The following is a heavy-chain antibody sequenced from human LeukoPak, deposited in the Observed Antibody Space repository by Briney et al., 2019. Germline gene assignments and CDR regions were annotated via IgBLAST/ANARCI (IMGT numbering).Heavy chain of an antibody. CDR3: AKVRASTFAEIDY. J-gene: IGHJ4*02. Sequence: GGSLRLSCAASGFTFDDYAMHWVRQGPGKGLEWVSGISWDSGFIGYADSVKCRFTISRDNAKNSLYLQMNSLRSEDTALYYCAKVRASTFAEIDYWGQGTLVTVSS. D-gene: IGHD3-16*01. CDR1: GFTFDDYA. CDR2: ISWDSGFI. V-gene: IGHV3-9*01.